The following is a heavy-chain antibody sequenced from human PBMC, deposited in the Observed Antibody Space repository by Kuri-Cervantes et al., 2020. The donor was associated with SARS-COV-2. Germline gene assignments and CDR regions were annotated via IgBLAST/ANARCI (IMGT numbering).Heavy chain of an antibody. CDR2: ISSSTSYT. Sequence: GESLKISCAPSEFTLSSYEMNWVRQAPGKGLESVSYISSSTSYTNYADSVKGRFTISRDNAKNSLYLQMNSLRAEDTAVYYCARGVDYYDSSGYFFRSAVDYWGQGTLVTVSS. V-gene: IGHV3-21*05. D-gene: IGHD3-22*01. CDR3: ARGVDYYDSSGYFFRSAVDY. CDR1: EFTLSSYE. J-gene: IGHJ4*02.